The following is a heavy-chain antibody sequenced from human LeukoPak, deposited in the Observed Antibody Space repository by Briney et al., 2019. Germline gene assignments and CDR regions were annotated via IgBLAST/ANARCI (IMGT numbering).Heavy chain of an antibody. J-gene: IGHJ4*02. V-gene: IGHV1-18*01. CDR2: ISAYNGNT. CDR3: AREVVVVIIPYYFDY. Sequence: GASVKVSCKASGYTFTSYGISWVRQAPGQGLEWMGWISAYNGNTNYAQKLQGRVTMTTDTSTSTAYMELRSLRSEDTAVYYCAREVVVVIIPYYFDYWGQGTLVTVSS. D-gene: IGHD3-22*01. CDR1: GYTFTSYG.